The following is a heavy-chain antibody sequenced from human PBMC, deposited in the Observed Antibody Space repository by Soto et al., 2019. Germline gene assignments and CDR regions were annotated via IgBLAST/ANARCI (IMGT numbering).Heavy chain of an antibody. CDR1: GLTFSSYG. J-gene: IGHJ6*02. CDR3: AKVLSLRYQLLLYYYGMDV. CDR2: ISYDGSNK. V-gene: IGHV3-30*18. Sequence: WSSLRLSCAASGLTFSSYGMHWVRQAPGKGLEWVAVISYDGSNKYYADSVKGRFTISRDNSKNTLCLQMNSLRAEDTAVYYCAKVLSLRYQLLLYYYGMDVWGQGTTVTVSS. D-gene: IGHD2-2*01.